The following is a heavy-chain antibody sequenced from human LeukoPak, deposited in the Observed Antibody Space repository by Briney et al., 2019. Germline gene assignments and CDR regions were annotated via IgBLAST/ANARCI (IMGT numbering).Heavy chain of an antibody. Sequence: ASVKVSCKASGYTFTSYDINWVRQATGQGLEWMGWMNPNSGNTGYAQKFQGRVTMTRNTSISTAYMELSSLRSEDTAVYYCARGSLYYDSSPSHGMDVWGQGTTVTVSS. CDR3: ARGSLYYDSSPSHGMDV. V-gene: IGHV1-8*01. CDR2: MNPNSGNT. CDR1: GYTFTSYD. D-gene: IGHD3-22*01. J-gene: IGHJ6*02.